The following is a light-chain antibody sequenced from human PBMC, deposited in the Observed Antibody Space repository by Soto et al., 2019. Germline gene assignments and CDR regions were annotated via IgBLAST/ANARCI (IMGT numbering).Light chain of an antibody. CDR1: QTISSW. CDR3: QHYNSCSAA. CDR2: KAS. J-gene: IGKJ1*01. V-gene: IGKV1-5*03. Sequence: TQSPSTLSVSIEDRVTITCRASQTISSWLAWYQQKPGKAPKLLIYKASTLKSGVPSRFSGSGSVTEFTLTISSLQPEEFATYYCQHYNSCSAAFAKGAKVDI.